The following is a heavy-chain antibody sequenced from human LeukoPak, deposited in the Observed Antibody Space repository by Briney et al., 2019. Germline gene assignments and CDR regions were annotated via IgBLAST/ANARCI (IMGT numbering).Heavy chain of an antibody. CDR2: INWNGGST. D-gene: IGHD6-19*01. Sequence: GGSLRLSCAASGFTFDDYGMSWVRQAPGKGLEWVSGINWNGGSTGYADSVKGRFTISRDNAKNSLHLQMNSLRAEDTALYHCARNAVAGTFCYYMDVWGKGTTVTVSS. CDR3: ARNAVAGTFCYYMDV. CDR1: GFTFDDYG. V-gene: IGHV3-20*01. J-gene: IGHJ6*03.